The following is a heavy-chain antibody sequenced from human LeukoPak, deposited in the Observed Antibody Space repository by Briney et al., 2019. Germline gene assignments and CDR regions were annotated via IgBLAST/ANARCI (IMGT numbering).Heavy chain of an antibody. D-gene: IGHD3-9*01. J-gene: IGHJ4*02. CDR1: GFTFDDYA. CDR2: ISGDGGST. CDR3: AKDMSQLVLPYYDILTGYDY. Sequence: GGSLRLSCAASGFTFDDYAMHWVRQAPGKGLEWVSLISGDGGSTYYADSVKGRFTISRDNSKNSLYLQMNSLRTEDTALYYCAKDMSQLVLPYYDILTGYDYWGQGTLVTVSS. V-gene: IGHV3-43*02.